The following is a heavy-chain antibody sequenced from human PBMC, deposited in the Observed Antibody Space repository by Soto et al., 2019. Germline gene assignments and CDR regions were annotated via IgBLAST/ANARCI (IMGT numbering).Heavy chain of an antibody. CDR1: GGSFSGYY. CDR2: INHSGST. V-gene: IGHV4-34*01. D-gene: IGHD3-3*01. CDR3: ARGYDFWSGYYIYYYYGMDV. J-gene: IGHJ6*02. Sequence: SETLSLTCAVYGGSFSGYYWSWIRQPPGKGLEWIGEINHSGSTNYNPSLKSRVTISVDTSKNQFSLELSSVTAADTAVYYCARGYDFWSGYYIYYYYGMDVWGQGTTVTVSS.